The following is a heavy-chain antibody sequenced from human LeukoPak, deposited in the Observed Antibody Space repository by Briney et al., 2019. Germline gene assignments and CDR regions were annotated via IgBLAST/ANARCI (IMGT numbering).Heavy chain of an antibody. CDR3: AKDTSIGRYCTNGVCSPFDY. V-gene: IGHV3-23*01. Sequence: PGGSLRLSCTASGFTFSSYAMSWVRQAPGKGLEWVSAISDSGGSTYDADSVKGRLTISRDNSKNTLYLQMNSLRAEDTAVYYCAKDTSIGRYCTNGVCSPFDYWGHGTLVTVSS. CDR1: GFTFSSYA. J-gene: IGHJ4*01. D-gene: IGHD2-8*01. CDR2: ISDSGGST.